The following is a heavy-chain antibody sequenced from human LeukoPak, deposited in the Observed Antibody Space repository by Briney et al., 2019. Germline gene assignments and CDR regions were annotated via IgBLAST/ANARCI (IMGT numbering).Heavy chain of an antibody. Sequence: SETLSLTCAVSGYSISSEYYWGWIRQPPGKGLEWIGSIYHSGSTYYNPSLKSRVTMPVDTSKNQFSLKLTSVTAADTAVYYCARRNGFGEEFDYWGQGTLVTASS. CDR3: ARRNGFGEEFDY. CDR2: IYHSGST. D-gene: IGHD3-3*01. J-gene: IGHJ4*02. CDR1: GYSISSEYY. V-gene: IGHV4-38-2*01.